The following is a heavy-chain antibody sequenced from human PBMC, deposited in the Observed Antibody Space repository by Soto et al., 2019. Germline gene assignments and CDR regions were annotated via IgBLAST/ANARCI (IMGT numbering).Heavy chain of an antibody. V-gene: IGHV4-39*01. Sequence: QLQLQESGPGLVKPSETLSLTCTVSGGSISSSSYYWGWIRQPPGKGLEWIGSIYYSGSTYYNPSLKSRVTISVDTSKNQFSLKLSSVTAADTAVYYCARSYCSSTSCSISPFDYWGQGTLVTVSS. D-gene: IGHD2-2*01. CDR1: GGSISSSSYY. CDR2: IYYSGST. CDR3: ARSYCSSTSCSISPFDY. J-gene: IGHJ4*02.